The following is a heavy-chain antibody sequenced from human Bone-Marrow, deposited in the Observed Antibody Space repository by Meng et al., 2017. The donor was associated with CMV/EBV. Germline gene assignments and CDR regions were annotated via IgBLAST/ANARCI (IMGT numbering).Heavy chain of an antibody. J-gene: IGHJ6*02. V-gene: IGHV3-21*01. CDR1: GFTFSSYS. Sequence: GESLKISCPASGFTFSSYSMNWVRQAPGKGLEWVSSISSSSSYIYYADSVKGRFTISRDNAKTSLYLQMNSLRAEDTAVYYCAREGPLLRYGMDVWGQGTTVTVSS. CDR2: ISSSSSYI. CDR3: AREGPLLRYGMDV.